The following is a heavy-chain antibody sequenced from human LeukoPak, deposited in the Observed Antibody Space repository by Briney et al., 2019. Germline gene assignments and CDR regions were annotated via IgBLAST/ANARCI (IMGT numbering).Heavy chain of an antibody. CDR2: IKQDGSER. CDR1: GFTFRRYW. V-gene: IGHV3-7*01. Sequence: GGSLRLSCAASGFTFRRYWMSWVRQAPGKGLEWVANIKQDGSERYHVDSVRGRFTISRDNAKNSLFLQMNSLRAEDTAVYYCATMGLEPLPYYFDYWGQGTLVTVSS. D-gene: IGHD3/OR15-3a*01. CDR3: ATMGLEPLPYYFDY. J-gene: IGHJ4*02.